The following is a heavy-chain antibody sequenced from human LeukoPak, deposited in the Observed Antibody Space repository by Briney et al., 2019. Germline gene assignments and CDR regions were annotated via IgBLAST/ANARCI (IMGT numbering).Heavy chain of an antibody. CDR2: ISSSGSTI. CDR1: GFTFSDYY. J-gene: IGHJ4*02. CDR3: ASAGQWLVPIDY. D-gene: IGHD6-19*01. Sequence: GWSLRLSCAASGFTFSDYYMSWIRQAPGKGLEWVSYISSSGSTIYYADSVKGRFTISRDNAKNSLYLQMNSLRAEDTAVYYCASAGQWLVPIDYWGEGTLVTVS. V-gene: IGHV3-11*01.